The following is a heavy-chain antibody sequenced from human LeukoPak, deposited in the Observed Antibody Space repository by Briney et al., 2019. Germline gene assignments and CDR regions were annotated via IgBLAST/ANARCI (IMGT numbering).Heavy chain of an antibody. CDR2: ITSSSSYT. D-gene: IGHD1-1*01. V-gene: IGHV3-21*01. Sequence: GGSLRLSCAAPGITFSNYNMNWVRQAPGKGLEWISSITSSSSYTFYADSVKGRFTISRDNAKNSLYLQMNSLRVEDTAIYYCARDPYNGAYSEGYYYYYMDVWGKGTTVIISS. CDR3: ARDPYNGAYSEGYYYYYMDV. J-gene: IGHJ6*03. CDR1: GITFSNYN.